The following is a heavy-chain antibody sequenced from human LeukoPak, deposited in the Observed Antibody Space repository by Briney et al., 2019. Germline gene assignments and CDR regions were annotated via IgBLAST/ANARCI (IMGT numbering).Heavy chain of an antibody. CDR2: ISAYNGNT. J-gene: IGHJ4*02. V-gene: IGHV1-18*01. CDR1: GYTFTSYG. Sequence: ASVKVSCKASGYTFTSYGISWVRQAPGQGLEWMGWISAYNGNTNYAQKLQGRVTMTTDTSTSTAYMEPRSLRSDDTAVYYCARDPGIAVAGLFFDYWGQGTLVTVSS. D-gene: IGHD6-19*01. CDR3: ARDPGIAVAGLFFDY.